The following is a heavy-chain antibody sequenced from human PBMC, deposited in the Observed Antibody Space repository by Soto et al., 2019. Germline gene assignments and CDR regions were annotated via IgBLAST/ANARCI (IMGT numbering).Heavy chain of an antibody. CDR2: INAGNGNT. CDR3: ARSIVVVTALDY. D-gene: IGHD2-21*02. V-gene: IGHV1-3*01. J-gene: IGHJ4*02. Sequence: QVQLVQSGAEVKKPGASVKVSCKASGYTFTSYAMNWVRQAPGQRLEWMGWINAGNGNTKYSQKFQGRVTITRDTSASTDYMELSSLRSEDTAVYYCARSIVVVTALDYWCQGTLCSVSS. CDR1: GYTFTSYA.